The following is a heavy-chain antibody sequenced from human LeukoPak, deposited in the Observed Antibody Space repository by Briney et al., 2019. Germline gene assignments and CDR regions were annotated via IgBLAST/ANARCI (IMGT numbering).Heavy chain of an antibody. CDR3: SGLGGSVTWDY. V-gene: IGHV3-7*01. CDR1: GFTFSTYW. Sequence: GGSLRLSCAASGFTFSTYWMSWVRQAPGKGLEWVANIKEDGSEKYYVDSVKGRFTISRDNAKNPLYLQMNGLRVEDTAVYYCSGLGGSVTWDYWGQGTLVTVSS. CDR2: IKEDGSEK. D-gene: IGHD4-17*01. J-gene: IGHJ4*02.